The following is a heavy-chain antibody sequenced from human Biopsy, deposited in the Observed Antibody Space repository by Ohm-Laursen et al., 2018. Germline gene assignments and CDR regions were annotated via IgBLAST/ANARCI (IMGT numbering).Heavy chain of an antibody. CDR3: ARDLLEWSLPS. Sequence: SVKVSCKASGDAFPGYYLHWVRQAPGQGLEWMGSIYPNSGDTDFAQKFQGRVSMTRDTSVSTTYLELSSLRSDDTAIYYCARDLLEWSLPSWGQGTLVTVSS. V-gene: IGHV1-2*02. J-gene: IGHJ4*02. CDR1: GDAFPGYY. D-gene: IGHD3-3*01. CDR2: IYPNSGDT.